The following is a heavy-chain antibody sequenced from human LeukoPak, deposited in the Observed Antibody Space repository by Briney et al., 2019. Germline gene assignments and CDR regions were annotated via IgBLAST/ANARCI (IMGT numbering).Heavy chain of an antibody. Sequence: KTSETLSLTCAVYGGSFRGYHWSWIRQPPGKGLEWIGEINHSGSTNYNPSLKSRVTISVDTSKSQFSLKVNSVTAADTAVYYCARVAPPNPYWGQGTLVTVSS. CDR3: ARVAPPNPY. V-gene: IGHV4-34*01. CDR1: GGSFRGYH. J-gene: IGHJ4*02. CDR2: INHSGST.